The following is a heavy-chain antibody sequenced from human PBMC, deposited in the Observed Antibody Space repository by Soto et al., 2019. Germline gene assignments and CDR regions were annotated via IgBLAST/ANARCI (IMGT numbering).Heavy chain of an antibody. CDR2: IYYSGST. J-gene: IGHJ5*02. Sequence: SETLSLTCTVSGGSISSGDYYWSWIRQPPGKGLEWIGYIYYSGSTYYNPSLKSRVTISVDTSKNQFSLKLSSVTAADTAVYYCARGTYDSSGYYLDWFDPWGQGTLVTVSS. V-gene: IGHV4-30-4*01. D-gene: IGHD3-22*01. CDR1: GGSISSGDYY. CDR3: ARGTYDSSGYYLDWFDP.